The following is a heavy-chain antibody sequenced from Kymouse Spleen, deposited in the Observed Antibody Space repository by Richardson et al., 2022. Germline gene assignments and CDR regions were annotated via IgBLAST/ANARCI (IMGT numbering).Heavy chain of an antibody. J-gene: IGHJ4*02. CDR3: ARQRITGTTTFDY. D-gene: IGHD1-7*01. V-gene: IGHV4-39*01. CDR2: IYYSGST. Sequence: QLQLQESGPGLVKPSETLSLTCTVSGGSISSSSYYWGWIRQPPGKGLEWIGSIYYSGSTYYNPSLKSRVTISVDTSKNQFSLKLSSVTAADTAVYYCARQRITGTTTFDYWGQGTLVTVSS. CDR1: GGSISSSSYY.